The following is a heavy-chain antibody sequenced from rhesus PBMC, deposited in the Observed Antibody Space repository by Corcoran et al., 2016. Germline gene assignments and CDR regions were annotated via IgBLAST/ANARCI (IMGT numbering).Heavy chain of an antibody. J-gene: IGHJ1*01. D-gene: IGHD6-43*01. CDR1: GYTFTDHY. Sequence: EVQLVQSGAEVKEPGATVKISCKASGYTFTDHYLSWVRQAPGKGLGWEIGVDAEDGKADYAQQFQARFTATADISADTANTDLRSLSSEDTAVYYGARGGVTAANEFWGQGALVTVSS. V-gene: IGHV1-111*02. CDR3: ARGGVTAANEF. CDR2: VDAEDGKA.